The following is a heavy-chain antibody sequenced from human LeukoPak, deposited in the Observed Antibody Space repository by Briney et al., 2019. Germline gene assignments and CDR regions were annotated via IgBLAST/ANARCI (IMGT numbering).Heavy chain of an antibody. D-gene: IGHD4-23*01. CDR1: GFTVSSNY. CDR3: ARDYGGTFRGWFDP. J-gene: IGHJ5*02. CDR2: IYSGGTT. V-gene: IGHV3-66*02. Sequence: GGSLRLSCVASGFTVSSNYMSWVRQAPGKGLEWVSVIYSGGTTYYADSVKGRFTISRDNFKNTPYLQMNSLTAEDTAVYYCARDYGGTFRGWFDPWGQGTLVTVSS.